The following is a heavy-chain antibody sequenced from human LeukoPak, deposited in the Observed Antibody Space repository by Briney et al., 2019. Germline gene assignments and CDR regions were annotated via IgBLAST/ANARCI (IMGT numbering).Heavy chain of an antibody. Sequence: GGSLTLSCAPSGLTFSDAWMNWVRQAPGKGLEWVGHIKTKTDGGTADYAAPVKGRFTISKNDSRNTLFLQMNSLRTEDTAVYYCAPPRIYFDPWGQGTLVIVSS. J-gene: IGHJ5*02. V-gene: IGHV3-15*01. CDR3: APPRIYFDP. CDR1: GLTFSDAW. D-gene: IGHD2/OR15-2a*01. CDR2: IKTKTDGGTA.